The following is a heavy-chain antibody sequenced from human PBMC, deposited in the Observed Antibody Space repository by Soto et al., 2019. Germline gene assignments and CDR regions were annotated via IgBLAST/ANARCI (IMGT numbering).Heavy chain of an antibody. CDR1: GFTFSNYW. V-gene: IGHV3-7*01. CDR3: ASDYSSITLTNLFDY. J-gene: IGHJ4*02. CDR2: IKQDGSEK. D-gene: IGHD2-8*01. Sequence: HPGGSLRLSCAASGFTFSNYWMSWVRQAPGKGLEWVANIKQDGSEKYYVDSVKGRFTIFRDNAKNSLYLQMNSLRAEDTAVYYCASDYSSITLTNLFDYWGQGTLVTVS.